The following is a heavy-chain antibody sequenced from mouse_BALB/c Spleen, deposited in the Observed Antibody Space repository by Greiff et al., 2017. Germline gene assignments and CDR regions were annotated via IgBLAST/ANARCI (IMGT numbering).Heavy chain of an antibody. D-gene: IGHD1-1*01. CDR1: GFTFSSYA. CDR2: ISSGGSYT. V-gene: IGHV5-9-4*01. CDR3: ARSFTTVVAGGAMDY. J-gene: IGHJ4*01. Sequence: EVKLMESGGGLVKPGGSLKLSCAASGFTFSSYAMSWVRQSPEKRLEWVAEISSGGSYTYYPDTVTGRFTISRDNAKNTLYLEMSSLRSEDTAMYYCARSFTTVVAGGAMDYWGQGTSVTVSS.